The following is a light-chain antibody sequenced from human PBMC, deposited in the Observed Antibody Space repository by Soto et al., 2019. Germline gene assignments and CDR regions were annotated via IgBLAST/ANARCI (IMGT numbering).Light chain of an antibody. CDR3: CSYAGSSTVPV. V-gene: IGLV2-23*03. CDR1: SSDVGSYNL. CDR2: EGS. Sequence: QSALTQPASVSGSPGQSITISCTGTSSDVGSYNLVSWYQQHPGKAPKLMIYEGSKRPSGVSNRFSGSKSGNTASLTISGLQAEDEADYYCCSYAGSSTVPVFGGGTKVTVL. J-gene: IGLJ2*01.